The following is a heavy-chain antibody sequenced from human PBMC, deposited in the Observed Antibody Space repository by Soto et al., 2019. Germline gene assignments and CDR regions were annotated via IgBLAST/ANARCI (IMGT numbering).Heavy chain of an antibody. CDR1: GFTFSIYA. J-gene: IGHJ4*02. CDR3: VKDAPGRGWLSDY. D-gene: IGHD3-22*01. CDR2: ISGNGGT. V-gene: IGHV3-23*01. Sequence: EVQLLESGGGLVQPGGSLRLSCAASGFTFSIYAMSWVRQAPGKGLEWVSTISGNGGTSYADFVRGRFTISRDNSKNTLYLQMNSMRVDDTAVYYCVKDAPGRGWLSDYWGQGTLVTVSS.